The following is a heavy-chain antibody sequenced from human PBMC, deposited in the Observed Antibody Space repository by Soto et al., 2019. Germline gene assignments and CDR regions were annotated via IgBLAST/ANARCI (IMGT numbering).Heavy chain of an antibody. V-gene: IGHV1-69*13. CDR3: ARTDIDWVGATRYYYYYGMDV. CDR2: IIPIFGTA. J-gene: IGHJ6*02. D-gene: IGHD1-26*01. Sequence: ASVKVSCKASGGTFSSYAISWVRQAPGQGLEWMGGIIPIFGTANYAQKFQGRVTITADESTSTAYMELSSLRSEDTAVYYCARTDIDWVGATRYYYYYGMDVWGQGTTGTVSS. CDR1: GGTFSSYA.